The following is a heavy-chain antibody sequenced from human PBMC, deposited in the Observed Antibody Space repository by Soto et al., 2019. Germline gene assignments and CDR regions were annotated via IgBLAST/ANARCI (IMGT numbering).Heavy chain of an antibody. CDR2: ISSSSSYI. CDR1: GFTFSSYS. CDR3: ARDHLNTAMVTV. Sequence: EVQLVESGGGLVKPGGSLRLSCAASGFTFSSYSMNWVRQAPGKGLEWVSSISSSSSYIYYADSVKGRFTISRDNAKNSLYLQMNSLRAEDTAVYYCARDHLNTAMVTVWGQGTLVTVSS. V-gene: IGHV3-21*01. J-gene: IGHJ4*02. D-gene: IGHD5-18*01.